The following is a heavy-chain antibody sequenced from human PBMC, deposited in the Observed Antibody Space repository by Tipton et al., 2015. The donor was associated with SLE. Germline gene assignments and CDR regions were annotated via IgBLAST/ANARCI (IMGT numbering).Heavy chain of an antibody. Sequence: TLSLTCSVSGDSIRSRTYHWNWIRQPAGKGLEWIGRIYGSGGIYYNPSLKNRVSISLDTSNNHLSLKMTSVTAADTAVYYCAIPTTQHCSGGGCYRHDAFDIWGQGTMVTVSS. CDR3: AIPTTQHCSGGGCYRHDAFDI. CDR2: IYGSGGI. V-gene: IGHV4-61*02. CDR1: GDSIRSRTYH. J-gene: IGHJ3*02. D-gene: IGHD2-15*01.